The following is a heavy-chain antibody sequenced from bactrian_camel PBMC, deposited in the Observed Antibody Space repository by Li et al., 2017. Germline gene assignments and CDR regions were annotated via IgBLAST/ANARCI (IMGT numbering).Heavy chain of an antibody. D-gene: IGHD1*01. V-gene: IGHV3S53*01. J-gene: IGHJ4*01. Sequence: HVQLVESGGRSVQAGESLRLSCATSGYTCIGWLRQALGKRRELIATVDTTGSKAYTDVVKGRFTISQDNPKNTLYLQMNSLKPEDTAVYYCVRGNAGATLETTQTPTSQGTQVTVS. CDR1: GYTCI. CDR2: VDTTGSK.